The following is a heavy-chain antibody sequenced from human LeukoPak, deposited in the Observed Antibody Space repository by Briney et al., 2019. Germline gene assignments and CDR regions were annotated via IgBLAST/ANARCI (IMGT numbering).Heavy chain of an antibody. CDR3: ARDQGCSSTSCFQYNWFDP. CDR2: INPNSGGT. J-gene: IGHJ5*02. V-gene: IGHV1-2*02. D-gene: IGHD2-2*01. Sequence: GASVKVSCKASGYTFTGYYMHWVRQAPGQGLEWMGWINPNSGGTNYAQKFQGRVTMTRDTSISTAYMELSRLRSDDTAVYYCARDQGCSSTSCFQYNWFDPWGQGTLVTVSS. CDR1: GYTFTGYY.